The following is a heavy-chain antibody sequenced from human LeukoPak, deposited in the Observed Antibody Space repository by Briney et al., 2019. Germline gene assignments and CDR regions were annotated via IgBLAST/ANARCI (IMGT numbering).Heavy chain of an antibody. V-gene: IGHV1-2*02. CDR3: ARDPSGDSSGYPFDY. J-gene: IGHJ4*02. D-gene: IGHD3-22*01. CDR1: GYSFADYY. CDR2: MNPANGVT. Sequence: GAAVTVSYKSSGYSFADYYMQWVRQAPGQGREWMGWMNPANGVTNYARKFQGRVTFTSDTSISTAYMELSRLTSDDTAVYYCARDPSGDSSGYPFDYWGQGTVVTVSS.